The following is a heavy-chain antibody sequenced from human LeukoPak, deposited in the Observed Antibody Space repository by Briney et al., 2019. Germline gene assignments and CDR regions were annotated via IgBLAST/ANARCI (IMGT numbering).Heavy chain of an antibody. V-gene: IGHV3-7*01. CDR3: ATHPQSAGYHWFDP. Sequence: PGGSLRLSCAASGFIFNTNWISWVRQAPGKGLEWVANINPDASVTHYVDSVKGRFTISRDNGKNSVYLQMNSLRAEDSAVYFCATHPQSAGYHWFDPPGQGTLVTVAS. CDR2: INPDASVT. J-gene: IGHJ5*02. CDR1: GFIFNTNW. D-gene: IGHD6-13*01.